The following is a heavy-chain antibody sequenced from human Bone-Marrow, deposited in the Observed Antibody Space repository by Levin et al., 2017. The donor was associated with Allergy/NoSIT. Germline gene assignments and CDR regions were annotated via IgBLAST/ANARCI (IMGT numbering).Heavy chain of an antibody. Sequence: GGSLRLSCAASGFTFSSYSMNWVRQAPGKGLEWVSSISSSSSYIYYADSVKGRFTISRDNAKNSLYLQMNSLRAEDTAVYYCARLIVGALGGGAFDIWGQGTMVTVSS. CDR3: ARLIVGALGGGAFDI. CDR2: ISSSSSYI. CDR1: GFTFSSYS. V-gene: IGHV3-21*01. J-gene: IGHJ3*02. D-gene: IGHD1-26*01.